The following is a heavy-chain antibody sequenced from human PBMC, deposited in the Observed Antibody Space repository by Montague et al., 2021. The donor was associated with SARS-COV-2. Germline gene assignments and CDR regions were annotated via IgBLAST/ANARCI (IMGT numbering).Heavy chain of an antibody. CDR3: ARVRYYGSGTSLGMDV. D-gene: IGHD3-10*01. Sequence: SETLSLTCTVSGASISSRSYYWSWIRQPPGKGLEWIGEINHSGSTNYNPSLKGRVTISVDTSKNQFSLKLSSVTAADTAVYYCARVRYYGSGTSLGMDVWGQGTTATVSS. J-gene: IGHJ6*02. V-gene: IGHV4-39*07. CDR2: INHSGST. CDR1: GASISSRSYY.